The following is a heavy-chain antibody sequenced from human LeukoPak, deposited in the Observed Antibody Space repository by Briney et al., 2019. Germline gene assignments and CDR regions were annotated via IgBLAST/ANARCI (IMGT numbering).Heavy chain of an antibody. CDR2: IYSGGST. D-gene: IGHD3-22*01. J-gene: IGHJ4*02. Sequence: GGSLRLSCAASGFTVSSNYMSWVRQAPGKGLEWVSVIYSGGSTYYADSVKGRFTISRDNSKNTLYLQMNSLRAEDTAVYYCARDSSGYYFGILDYWGQGTLVTVSS. CDR3: ARDSSGYYFGILDY. V-gene: IGHV3-66*01. CDR1: GFTVSSNY.